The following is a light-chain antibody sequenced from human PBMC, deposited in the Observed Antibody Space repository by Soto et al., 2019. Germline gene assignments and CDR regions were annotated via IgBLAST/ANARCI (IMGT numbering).Light chain of an antibody. V-gene: IGLV1-40*01. J-gene: IGLJ1*01. CDR3: QSYDSSLSVHSV. Sequence: QSVLTQPPSVSGAPGQRVTISCTGSSSNIGAGYDVHWYQQLPGTAPKLLIYGNSNRPSGVPDRFSGSKSGTSASLAITGLQAEDEADYYCQSYDSSLSVHSVFGTGTKLTVI. CDR1: SSNIGAGYD. CDR2: GNS.